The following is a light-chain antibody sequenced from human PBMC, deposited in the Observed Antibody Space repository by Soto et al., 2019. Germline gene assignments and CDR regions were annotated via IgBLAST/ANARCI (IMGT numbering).Light chain of an antibody. Sequence: NFMLTQPHSMSDSPGKTVTISCTRSSGSVASNHVQWYQQRPGSSPTTVIYEDNQRPSGVPDRFSGSIDSSSNSASLTISGLKTEDEADYYCQSYDGSNRVFGGGTKLTVL. CDR2: EDN. CDR3: QSYDGSNRV. J-gene: IGLJ3*02. CDR1: SGSVASNH. V-gene: IGLV6-57*01.